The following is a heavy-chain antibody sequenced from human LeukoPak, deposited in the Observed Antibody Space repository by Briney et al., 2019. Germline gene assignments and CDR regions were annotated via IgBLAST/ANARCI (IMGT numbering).Heavy chain of an antibody. CDR2: IYYSGST. CDR3: ARAGALSGSYYPLFDY. J-gene: IGHJ4*02. CDR1: GGSISSYY. Sequence: PSETLSLTCTVSGGSISSYYWSWVRQPPGKGLEWVGDIYYSGSTNYNPSLKSRVTISVDTSKNQFSLKLSSVTAADTAVYYCARAGALSGSYYPLFDYWGQGTLVTVSS. V-gene: IGHV4-59*01. D-gene: IGHD1-26*01.